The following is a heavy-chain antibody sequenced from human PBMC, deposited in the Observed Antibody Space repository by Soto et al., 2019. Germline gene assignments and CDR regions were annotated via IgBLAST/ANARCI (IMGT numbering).Heavy chain of an antibody. CDR1: GVTVSTSY. J-gene: IGHJ4*02. Sequence: GESLKISCAISGVTVSTSYMSWVRQAPGKGLEWVSAIFGGGETYYADSVKGRSTIFRDNSKNTLFLQMNSLRAEDTAVYYCARALYSSGCFDYWGQGTLVTVSS. CDR3: ARALYSSGCFDY. CDR2: IFGGGET. V-gene: IGHV3-66*01. D-gene: IGHD6-19*01.